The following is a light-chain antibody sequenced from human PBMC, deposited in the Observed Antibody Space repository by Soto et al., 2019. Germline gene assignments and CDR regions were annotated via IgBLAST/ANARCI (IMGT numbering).Light chain of an antibody. J-gene: IGLJ1*01. CDR3: SSYTSSSSYV. Sequence: QSALTRPASVSDSPGQSITISCIGTSSDIGGFNHVSWHQQHPGKAPKLIIYDVSNRPSGVSNRFSGSKTGNTASLVISGLQAEDEADYYCSSYTSSSSYVFGSGTKLTVL. V-gene: IGLV2-14*03. CDR2: DVS. CDR1: SSDIGGFNH.